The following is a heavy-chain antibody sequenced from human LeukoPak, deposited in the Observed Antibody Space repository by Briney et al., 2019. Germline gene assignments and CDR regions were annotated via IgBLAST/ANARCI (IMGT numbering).Heavy chain of an antibody. CDR2: IKSKTDGGTT. CDR1: EFTFTNAW. D-gene: IGHD2-2*01. Sequence: GGSLRLSCAVSEFTFTNAWMSWVRQAPGRGLEWVGRIKSKTDGGTTDYAAPVKGRFTISRDNAKNSLYLQMSSLRAEDTAVYYCARDKVHCSSTSCYGPHDYWGQGTLVTVSS. CDR3: ARDKVHCSSTSCYGPHDY. V-gene: IGHV3-15*01. J-gene: IGHJ4*02.